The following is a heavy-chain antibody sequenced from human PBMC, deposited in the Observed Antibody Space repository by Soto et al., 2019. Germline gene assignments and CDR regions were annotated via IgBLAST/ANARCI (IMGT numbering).Heavy chain of an antibody. CDR2: IYYSGST. D-gene: IGHD2-21*02. CDR1: CCSLIRGGYY. V-gene: IGHV4-31*03. CDR3: ARVCGGDCHYGMDV. Sequence: SETLSLPITVSCCSLIRGGYYWSLIRQHPGKGLEWIGYIYYSGSTYYNPSLKSRVTISVDTSKNQFSLKLSSVTAADTAVYYCARVCGGDCHYGMDVWGQGTTVTVSS. J-gene: IGHJ6*02.